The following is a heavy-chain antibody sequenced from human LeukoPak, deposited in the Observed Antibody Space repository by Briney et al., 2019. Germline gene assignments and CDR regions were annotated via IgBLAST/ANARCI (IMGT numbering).Heavy chain of an antibody. CDR1: GGSISSGGYS. V-gene: IGHV4-30-4*07. J-gene: IGHJ6*03. CDR3: ARVTTVTFYYYYYMDV. Sequence: PSETLSLTCAVSGGSISSGGYSWSWIRQPPGKGLEWIGYIYYSGSTYYNPSLKSRVTISVDTSKNQFSLKLSSVTAADTAVYYCARVTTVTFYYYYYMDVWGKGTTVTVSS. D-gene: IGHD4-17*01. CDR2: IYYSGST.